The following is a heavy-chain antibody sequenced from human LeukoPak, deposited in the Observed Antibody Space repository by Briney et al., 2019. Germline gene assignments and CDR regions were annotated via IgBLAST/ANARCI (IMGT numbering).Heavy chain of an antibody. CDR3: TRYGDDDTPGLN. V-gene: IGHV3-7*04. CDR2: IKEDGSDK. CDR1: GFSFSSYW. D-gene: IGHD4-17*01. J-gene: IGHJ4*02. Sequence: GGSLRLSCAASGFSFSSYWMTWVRQAPGKGLQWVANIKEDGSDKYYVDSVKGRFTIPRDNAKNSLYLQMNSLRAEDTALYYCTRYGDDDTPGLNWGQGTLVTVSS.